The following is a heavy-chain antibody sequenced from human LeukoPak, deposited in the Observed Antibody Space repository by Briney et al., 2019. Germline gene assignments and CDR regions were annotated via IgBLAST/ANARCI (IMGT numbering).Heavy chain of an antibody. D-gene: IGHD7-27*01. V-gene: IGHV4-61*02. CDR3: ASSNALVWAYFDY. CDR1: GGSISSGSYY. CDR2: IYTSGST. Sequence: SQTLSLTCTVSGGSISSGSYYWSWIRQPAGNGLEWIGRIYTSGSTNYNPSLKSRVTISVDTSKNQFSLRLSSVTAADTAVYYCASSNALVWAYFDYWGQGTLVTVSS. J-gene: IGHJ4*02.